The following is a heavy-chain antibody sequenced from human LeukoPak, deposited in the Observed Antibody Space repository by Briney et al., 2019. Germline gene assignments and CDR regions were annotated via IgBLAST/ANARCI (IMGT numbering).Heavy chain of an antibody. CDR1: GGSISSYY. V-gene: IGHV4-4*07. CDR2: IYNSGST. J-gene: IGHJ4*02. Sequence: ETLFLTCTVSGGSISSYYWSWIRQPAGKGLEWIGHIYNSGSTNYNPSLKGRVTMSVATSKNQFSLHLSSVTAADAAVYYCARSAFLVTAPGLYYFDYWGQGTLVAVSS. CDR3: ARSAFLVTAPGLYYFDY. D-gene: IGHD6-13*01.